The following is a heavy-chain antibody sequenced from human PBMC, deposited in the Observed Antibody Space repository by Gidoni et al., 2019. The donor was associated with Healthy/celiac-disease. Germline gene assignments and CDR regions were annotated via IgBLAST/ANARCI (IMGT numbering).Heavy chain of an antibody. Sequence: EVPLVESGGGLVQPGGSLRLSCAASGFTFGSYSMNWVRQAPGKGLEWVSYISSSSSTIYYADSVKGRFTISRDNAKNSLYLQMNSLRAEDTAVYYCARDQYYDSSGYPDYWGQGTLVTVSS. V-gene: IGHV3-48*01. CDR2: ISSSSSTI. CDR3: ARDQYYDSSGYPDY. CDR1: GFTFGSYS. D-gene: IGHD3-22*01. J-gene: IGHJ4*02.